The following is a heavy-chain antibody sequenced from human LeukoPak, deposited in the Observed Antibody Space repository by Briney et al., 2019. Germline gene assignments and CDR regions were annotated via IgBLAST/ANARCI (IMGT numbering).Heavy chain of an antibody. J-gene: IGHJ4*02. Sequence: GASVKVSCKASGYTFTSYDINWVRQATGQGLEWMGWMNPNSGNTGYAQKFQGRVTMTRNTSISTAYMELSSLRSEDTALYYCARGPPNYYDSSGSYDYWGQGTLVTVSS. CDR2: MNPNSGNT. V-gene: IGHV1-8*01. CDR1: GYTFTSYD. D-gene: IGHD3-22*01. CDR3: ARGPPNYYDSSGSYDY.